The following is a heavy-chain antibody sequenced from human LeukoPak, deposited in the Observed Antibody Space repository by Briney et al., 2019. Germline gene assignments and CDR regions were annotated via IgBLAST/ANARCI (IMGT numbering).Heavy chain of an antibody. Sequence: PGGSLRLSCAASGSTFSSYGMHWVRQAPGKGLEWVAFIRYDGVTKYYADSVKGRFTISRDNSKNTLYVQMSSLRAEDTAVYYCAKDGPYYGSGAMYYFDFWGQGTPVTVSS. J-gene: IGHJ4*02. D-gene: IGHD3-10*01. CDR2: IRYDGVTK. CDR1: GSTFSSYG. V-gene: IGHV3-30*02. CDR3: AKDGPYYGSGAMYYFDF.